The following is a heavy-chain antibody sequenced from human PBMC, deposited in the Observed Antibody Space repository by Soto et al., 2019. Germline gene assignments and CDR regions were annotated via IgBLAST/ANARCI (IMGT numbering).Heavy chain of an antibody. D-gene: IGHD3-3*01. V-gene: IGHV3-74*01. CDR2: FGGDENYT. J-gene: IGHJ6*02. CDR3: GKGKELGVVRYGLDA. Sequence: PGGSLRLSCGASGFSVKRYWMHWVRQAPGKGLVWLSRFGGDENYTDYADSVRGRFTISRDIAKNTIYLQMNSLRAEDTAVYYCGKGKELGVVRYGLDAWGRGTTVTV. CDR1: GFSVKRYW.